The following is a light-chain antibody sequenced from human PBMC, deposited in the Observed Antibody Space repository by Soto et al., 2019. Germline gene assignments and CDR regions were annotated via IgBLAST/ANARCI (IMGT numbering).Light chain of an antibody. V-gene: IGKV1-6*01. CDR3: LQDHTSPLT. J-gene: IGKJ1*01. CDR2: AAS. CDR1: QGIRND. Sequence: AIQMTQSPSSLSASAGDGVTITCRASQGIRNDLGWYQQKPGTAPKLLIYAASNLQSGVPSRFSGSGSGTDFTLPISSLQPEDFATYFCLQDHTSPLTFGQGTKVEIK.